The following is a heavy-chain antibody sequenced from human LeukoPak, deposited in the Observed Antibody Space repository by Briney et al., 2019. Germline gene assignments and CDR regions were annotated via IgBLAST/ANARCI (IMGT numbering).Heavy chain of an antibody. CDR3: AREGYSNYESDYYYGMDV. V-gene: IGHV4-59*01. J-gene: IGHJ6*02. CDR1: GGSISSYY. D-gene: IGHD4-11*01. CDR2: IYYSGST. Sequence: SETLSLTCTVSGGSISSYYWSWIRQPPGKGLEWIGYIYYSGSTNYNPSLKSRVTISVDTSKNQFSLELSSVTAADTAVYYCAREGYSNYESDYYYGMDVWGQGTTVTVSS.